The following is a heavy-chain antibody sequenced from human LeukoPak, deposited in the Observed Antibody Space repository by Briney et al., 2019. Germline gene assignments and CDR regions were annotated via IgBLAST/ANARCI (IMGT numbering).Heavy chain of an antibody. D-gene: IGHD2-2*01. Sequence: SETLSLTCAVSGYSISSGYYWGWIRQPPGKGLERIGSIYHSGSTYYNPSLKSRVTISVDTSKNQFSLKLSSVTAADTAVYYCASLKAFSHCSSTSCYATDCYYYMDVWGKGTTVTVSS. V-gene: IGHV4-38-2*01. J-gene: IGHJ6*03. CDR2: IYHSGST. CDR3: ASLKAFSHCSSTSCYATDCYYYMDV. CDR1: GYSISSGYY.